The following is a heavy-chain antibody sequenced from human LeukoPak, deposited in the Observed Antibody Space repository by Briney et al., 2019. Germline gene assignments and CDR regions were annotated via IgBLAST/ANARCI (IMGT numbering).Heavy chain of an antibody. CDR3: AKDGDKQQLVNFDY. Sequence: GGSLRLSCAASGFTFSSYGMHWVRQAPGKGLEWVAFIRYDGSNKYYADSVKGRFTISRDNSKNTLYLHMNSLRAEDTAVYYCAKDGDKQQLVNFDYWGQGTLVTVSS. CDR2: IRYDGSNK. D-gene: IGHD6-13*01. CDR1: GFTFSSYG. J-gene: IGHJ4*02. V-gene: IGHV3-30*02.